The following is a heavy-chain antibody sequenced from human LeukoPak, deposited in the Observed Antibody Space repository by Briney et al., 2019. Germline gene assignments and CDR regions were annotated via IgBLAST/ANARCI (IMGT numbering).Heavy chain of an antibody. V-gene: IGHV3-74*01. CDR2: INSDGSST. CDR3: AKDPTHYRVWDDYDSTVLSY. Sequence: PGGSLRLSCAASGFTFSSYWMHWVRQAPGKGLVWVSRINSDGSSTSYADSVKGRFTISRDNAKNTLYLQMNSLRAEDTAVYYCAKDPTHYRVWDDYDSTVLSYWGQGTLVTVSS. D-gene: IGHD3-22*01. J-gene: IGHJ4*02. CDR1: GFTFSSYW.